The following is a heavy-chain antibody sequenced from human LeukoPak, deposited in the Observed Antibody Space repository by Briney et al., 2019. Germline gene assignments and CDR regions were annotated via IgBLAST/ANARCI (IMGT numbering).Heavy chain of an antibody. CDR1: GGSFSGYY. Sequence: NASETLSLTCAVYGGSFSGYYWSWIRQPPGKGLEWIGEINHSGSTNYNPSLKSRVTISVDTSKNQFSLKLSSVTAADTAVYYCARAYKIYCIAAAFDRWGQGTLVTVSS. CDR2: INHSGST. J-gene: IGHJ4*02. V-gene: IGHV4-34*01. CDR3: ARAYKIYCIAAAFDR. D-gene: IGHD6-13*01.